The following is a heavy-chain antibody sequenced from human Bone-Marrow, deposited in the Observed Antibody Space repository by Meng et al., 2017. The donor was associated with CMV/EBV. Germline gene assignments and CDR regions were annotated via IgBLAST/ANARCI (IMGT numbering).Heavy chain of an antibody. J-gene: IGHJ4*02. CDR1: GGSTKNYY. Sequence: SETLSLTCTVSGGSTKNYYWTWIRQPPGKGLEWIGYVYFSGTTNYNPSLKSRVTISADTSKNQFSLKLSSVTAADTAVYYCARAGVAAAGVFGFDYWGQGTLVTVSS. D-gene: IGHD6-13*01. CDR3: ARAGVAAAGVFGFDY. V-gene: IGHV4-59*01. CDR2: VYFSGTT.